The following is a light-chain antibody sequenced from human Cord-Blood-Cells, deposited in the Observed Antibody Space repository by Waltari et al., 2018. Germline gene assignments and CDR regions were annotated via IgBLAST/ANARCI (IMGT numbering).Light chain of an antibody. CDR3: QQYYSTPLLT. Sequence: DIVMTQSPDSLAVSLCERATINFKSSQSVLYSSNNKNYLAWYQQKPGQPPKLLIYWASTRESGVPDRFSGSGSGTDFTLTISSLQAEDVAVYYCQQYYSTPLLTFGGGTKVEIK. CDR1: QSVLYSSNNKNY. V-gene: IGKV4-1*01. J-gene: IGKJ4*01. CDR2: WAS.